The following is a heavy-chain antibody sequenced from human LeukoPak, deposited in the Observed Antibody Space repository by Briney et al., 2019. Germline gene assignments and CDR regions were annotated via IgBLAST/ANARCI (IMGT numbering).Heavy chain of an antibody. CDR2: ISGSGGST. D-gene: IGHD1-14*01. J-gene: IGHJ6*02. V-gene: IGHV3-23*01. CDR3: ARVEIITGTTGLYYGMDV. CDR1: GFTFSGSA. Sequence: GGSLRLSCATSGFTFSGSAIHWVRQAPGKGLEWVSAISGSGGSTYYADSVKGRFTISRDNSKNTLYLQMNSLRAEDTAVYYCARVEIITGTTGLYYGMDVWGQGTTVTVSS.